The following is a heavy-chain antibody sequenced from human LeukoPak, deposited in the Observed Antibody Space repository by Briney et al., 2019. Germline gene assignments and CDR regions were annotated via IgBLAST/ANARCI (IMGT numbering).Heavy chain of an antibody. CDR1: GGSISSYY. Sequence: ASETLSLTCTVSGGSISSYYWSWIRQPPGKGLEWIGYIYYSGSTNYNPSLKSRVTMSVDTSKNQFSLKLSSVTAADTAVYYCAREIYYDFWSGYYRYLDYWGQGTLVTVSS. CDR3: AREIYYDFWSGYYRYLDY. J-gene: IGHJ4*02. V-gene: IGHV4-59*12. D-gene: IGHD3-3*01. CDR2: IYYSGST.